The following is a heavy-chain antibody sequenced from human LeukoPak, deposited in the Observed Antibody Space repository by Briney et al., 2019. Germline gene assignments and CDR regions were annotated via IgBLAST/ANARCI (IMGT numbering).Heavy chain of an antibody. CDR1: GRTFRNYY. CDR2: TIPMYATP. V-gene: IGHV1-69*05. CDR3: ARARSASRRSDAFDA. Sequence: SVNVLCTTSGRTFRNYYILWARHARGQRPEWMVDTIPMYATPNYAQNLQGRVTITTDDSTSTVYMELTSLRSDDTAVYYCARARSASRRSDAFDAWGQGTLVTVSS. J-gene: IGHJ3*01. D-gene: IGHD6-13*01.